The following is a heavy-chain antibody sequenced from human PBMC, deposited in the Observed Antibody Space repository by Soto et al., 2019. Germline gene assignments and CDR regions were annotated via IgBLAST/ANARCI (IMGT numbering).Heavy chain of an antibody. Sequence: QVQLVQSGAEVKKPGSSVKVSCKASGGTFSSYTISWVRQAPGQGLEWMGRIIPILDIADYTQKFQGRVTIPADKSTSTAYMELSSLRSEDTAVYYCARGVGGPGDYWGQGTLVTVSS. CDR3: ARGVGGPGDY. CDR1: GGTFSSYT. J-gene: IGHJ4*02. D-gene: IGHD3-16*01. V-gene: IGHV1-69*02. CDR2: IIPILDIA.